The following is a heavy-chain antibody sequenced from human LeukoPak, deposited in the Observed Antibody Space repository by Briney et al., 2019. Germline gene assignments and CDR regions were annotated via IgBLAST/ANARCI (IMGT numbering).Heavy chain of an antibody. V-gene: IGHV1-69*04. J-gene: IGHJ4*02. CDR3: ARGGHYYDSSGYYYSH. Sequence: ASVKVSCKASGGTFSSYAISWVRQAPGQGLEWMGRIIPILGIANYAQKFQGRVTITADKSTSTANMELSSLRSEDTAVYYCARGGHYYDSSGYYYSHWGQGTLVTVSS. CDR1: GGTFSSYA. D-gene: IGHD3-22*01. CDR2: IIPILGIA.